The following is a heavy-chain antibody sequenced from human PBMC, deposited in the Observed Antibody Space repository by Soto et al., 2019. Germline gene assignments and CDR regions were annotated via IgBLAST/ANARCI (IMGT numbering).Heavy chain of an antibody. CDR2: IRGTAEKA. Sequence: EVHLLESGGGLVQPGGSLRLSCAASGFTFNNYVMAWVRQVPGKGLEWVSSIRGTAEKAYYADSVRGRFLISRDNAKYVLFLHLNSLKADDTAVYYCAKGGLAAAGDSWGQGTLVAVSS. D-gene: IGHD2-15*01. CDR3: AKGGLAAAGDS. CDR1: GFTFNNYV. V-gene: IGHV3-23*01. J-gene: IGHJ4*02.